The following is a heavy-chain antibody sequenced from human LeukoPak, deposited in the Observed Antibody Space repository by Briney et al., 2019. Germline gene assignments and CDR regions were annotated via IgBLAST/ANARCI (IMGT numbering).Heavy chain of an antibody. D-gene: IGHD2-15*01. Sequence: PGGSLRLSCAASGFTFSTYSIHWVRQAPGKGLEWVSVISYDGSNTYYADSVKGRFTISRDNSKNTLYLQMNSLRPEDTAVYYCAKELPSGCSGGTCYSNYYYGMDVWGQGTTVTVSS. CDR1: GFTFSTYS. V-gene: IGHV3-30*18. J-gene: IGHJ6*02. CDR3: AKELPSGCSGGTCYSNYYYGMDV. CDR2: ISYDGSNT.